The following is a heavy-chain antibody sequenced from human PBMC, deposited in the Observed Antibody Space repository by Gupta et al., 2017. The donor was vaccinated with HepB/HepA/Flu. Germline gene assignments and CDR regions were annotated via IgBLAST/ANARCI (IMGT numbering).Heavy chain of an antibody. V-gene: IGHV4-28*01. Sequence: QVQLQESGPGLVKPSDTLSRICAVSGYSISSTHLLGWIRQPPGKGLEWIGYISHSGNTYYNASLTSRVTMSIDTSKNQFSLKLNSVTAVDTAMYYCARMYCPTSCSQGGGFDPWGQGILVTVSS. J-gene: IGHJ5*02. CDR1: GYSISSTHL. CDR2: ISHSGNT. CDR3: ARMYCPTSCSQGGGFDP. D-gene: IGHD2-2*01.